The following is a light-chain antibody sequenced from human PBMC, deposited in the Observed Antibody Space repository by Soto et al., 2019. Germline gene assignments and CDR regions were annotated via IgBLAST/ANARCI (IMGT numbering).Light chain of an antibody. Sequence: QSVLTQPRSVSGSPGQSVTISCTGTSSDVGGYNYVSWYQQHPGKAPKLMIYDVSKRPSGVSDRFSGSKSGNTASLTISGLLAEDEADYYCCSYAGNYTHVFGTGTKLTVL. CDR2: DVS. CDR3: CSYAGNYTHV. J-gene: IGLJ1*01. V-gene: IGLV2-11*01. CDR1: SSDVGGYNY.